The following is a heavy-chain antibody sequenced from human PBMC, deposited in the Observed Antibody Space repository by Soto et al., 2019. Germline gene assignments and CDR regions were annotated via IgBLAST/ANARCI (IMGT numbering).Heavy chain of an antibody. V-gene: IGHV4-39*01. CDR1: GGSISSSSYY. J-gene: IGHJ6*03. CDR3: ARHGYNWNNYYYYYLYV. Sequence: SETLSLTCTVSGGSISSSSYYWGWIRQPPGKGLEWIGSIYYSGSTYYNPSLKSRVTISVDTSKNQFSLKLSSVTAADTAVYYCARHGYNWNNYYYYYLYVWGKGTTVIVSS. D-gene: IGHD1-20*01. CDR2: IYYSGST.